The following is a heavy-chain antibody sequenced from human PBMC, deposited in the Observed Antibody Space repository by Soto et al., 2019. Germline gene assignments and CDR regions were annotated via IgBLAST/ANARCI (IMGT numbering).Heavy chain of an antibody. CDR2: IKSKTDGGTT. J-gene: IGHJ6*02. Sequence: GGSLRLSCAASGFTFSNAWMNWVRQAPGKGLEWVGRIKSKTDGGTTDYAAPVKGRFTISRDDSKNTLYLQMNSLKTEDTAVYYCTTETTVVTWADYYYGMDVWGQGTTVTVS. CDR3: TTETTVVTWADYYYGMDV. CDR1: GFTFSNAW. V-gene: IGHV3-15*07. D-gene: IGHD4-17*01.